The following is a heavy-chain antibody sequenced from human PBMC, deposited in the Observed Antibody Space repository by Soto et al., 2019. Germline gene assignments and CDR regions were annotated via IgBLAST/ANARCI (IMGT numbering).Heavy chain of an antibody. CDR1: GFTFSSYA. J-gene: IGHJ4*02. V-gene: IGHV3-23*01. CDR2: ISGSGGST. Sequence: PGGSLRLSCAASGFTFSSYAMSWVRQAPGKGLEWVSAISGSGGSTYYADSVKGRFTISRDNSKNTLYLQMNSLRAEDTAVYYCAKDNGLNELWFGETAFDYWGQGTLVTVSS. D-gene: IGHD3-10*01. CDR3: AKDNGLNELWFGETAFDY.